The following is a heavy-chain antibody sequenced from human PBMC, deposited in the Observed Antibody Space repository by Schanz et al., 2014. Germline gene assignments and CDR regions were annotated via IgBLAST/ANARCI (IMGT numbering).Heavy chain of an antibody. Sequence: EVQLVESGGGLVQPGGSLIISCSASGFTFSDYALHWVRQAPGKGLEYVSAITSDGGGTYYADSVKGRFIISRDTSRNMLFLQMSSLTSDDTAVYYCARSPPYRERKQRSARPTTTNLWGQGTLVTVFS. J-gene: IGHJ4*02. CDR1: GFTFSDYA. CDR2: ITSDGGGT. D-gene: IGHD1-26*01. CDR3: ARSPPYRERKQRSARPTTTNL. V-gene: IGHV3-64D*06.